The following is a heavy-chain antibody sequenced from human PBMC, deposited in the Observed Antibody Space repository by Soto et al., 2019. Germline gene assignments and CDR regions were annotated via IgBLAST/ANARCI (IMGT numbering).Heavy chain of an antibody. D-gene: IGHD3-22*01. J-gene: IGHJ6*02. CDR3: ATGGFNSFVVVITPDYGMDV. CDR2: INPNSGGT. Sequence: GPSVKVSGKPSGYTFTGYYMPWVRQAPGQGLEWMGWINPNSGGTNYAQKFQGRVTMTRDTSISTAYMELTRLRSDATAVYYCATGGFNSFVVVITPDYGMDVWGQGTTVTVSS. V-gene: IGHV1-2*02. CDR1: GYTFTGYY.